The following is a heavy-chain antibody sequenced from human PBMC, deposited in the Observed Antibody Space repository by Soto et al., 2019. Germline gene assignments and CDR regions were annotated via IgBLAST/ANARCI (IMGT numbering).Heavy chain of an antibody. J-gene: IGHJ4*02. CDR1: GGSISSGDSY. CDR3: SRLLSKRGIDY. CDR2: VYYIGTT. V-gene: IGHV4-39*01. D-gene: IGHD3-16*01. Sequence: QLQLQESGPRLVKPSETLSLTCTVSGGSISSGDSYWGWIRQPPGKGLEWIASVYYIGTTYHNPSLTSRVTLSIDTSRNQFSLKLSSVTAADTAFYYCSRLLSKRGIDYWGPGILVPVSS.